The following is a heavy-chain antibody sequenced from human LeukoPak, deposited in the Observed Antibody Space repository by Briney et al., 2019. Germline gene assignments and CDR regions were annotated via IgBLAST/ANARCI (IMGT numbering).Heavy chain of an antibody. CDR2: IYYSGST. CDR1: GGSISSYY. Sequence: SETLSLTCTVSGGSISSYYGNWIRQPPGKGLEWIGYIYYSGSTNYNPSLKSRVAISVDTSKNQFSLKLSSVTAADTAVYYCARRYSSGWYGTRLGWFDPWGQGTLVTVSS. V-gene: IGHV4-59*12. D-gene: IGHD6-19*01. CDR3: ARRYSSGWYGTRLGWFDP. J-gene: IGHJ5*02.